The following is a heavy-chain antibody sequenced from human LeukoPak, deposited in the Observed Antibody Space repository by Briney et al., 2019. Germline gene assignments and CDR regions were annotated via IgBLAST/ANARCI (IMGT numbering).Heavy chain of an antibody. J-gene: IGHJ4*02. V-gene: IGHV3-53*01. CDR2: IYSGGIS. CDR3: TRDSTTFRFGY. D-gene: IGHD4-11*01. Sequence: PGGSLRLSCAASGFAVSNNYMSWVRQAPGKGLEWVSVIYSGGISYYIDSVKGRFTISRDNSKNTLYLQMNNLRAEDTAVYYCTRDSTTFRFGYWGQGTLVTVSS. CDR1: GFAVSNNY.